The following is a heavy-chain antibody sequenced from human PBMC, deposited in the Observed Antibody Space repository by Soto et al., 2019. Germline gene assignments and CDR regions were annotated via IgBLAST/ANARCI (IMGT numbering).Heavy chain of an antibody. CDR1: GGSISNYF. V-gene: IGHV4-4*07. D-gene: IGHD3-3*01. CDR3: ARGGQDFWSGPFDY. J-gene: IGHJ4*02. CDR2: IDNSGST. Sequence: KTSETLSLTCTVSGGSISNYFCNWIRQPAGKGLEWIGRIDNSGSTNYNPSPKSRITMSADTSRNQFSLKLNSVTAADTAVYYCARGGQDFWSGPFDYWGQGALVTVSS.